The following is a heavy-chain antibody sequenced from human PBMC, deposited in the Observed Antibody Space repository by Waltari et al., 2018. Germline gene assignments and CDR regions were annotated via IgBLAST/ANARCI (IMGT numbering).Heavy chain of an antibody. V-gene: IGHV3-30*18. CDR2: ISYDESNK. CDR3: AKVQDTDLYYFEN. J-gene: IGHJ4*02. Sequence: QVQLVESGGGVVQPGRSLRLSCTASGFTFSSYGMHWVRQAPGKGLGWVAVISYDESNKFYGDSVKGRFTISRDNSKNTLYLQMHSLRAEDTAVYYCAKVQDTDLYYFENWGQGTLVTVSS. D-gene: IGHD3-3*01. CDR1: GFTFSSYG.